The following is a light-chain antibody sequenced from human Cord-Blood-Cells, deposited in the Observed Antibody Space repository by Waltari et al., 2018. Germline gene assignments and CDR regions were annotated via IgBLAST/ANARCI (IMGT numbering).Light chain of an antibody. CDR2: DVS. V-gene: IGLV2-14*01. CDR3: SSYTSSSIVV. Sequence: QSALTQPASVSGSPGQSITISCTGPSSDVGGYNYVSWYQQHPGKAPKLMIYDVSNRPSGVSNRVSGSKSGNTASLTISGLQAEDEADYYCSSYTSSSIVVFGGGTKLTVL. J-gene: IGLJ2*01. CDR1: SSDVGGYNY.